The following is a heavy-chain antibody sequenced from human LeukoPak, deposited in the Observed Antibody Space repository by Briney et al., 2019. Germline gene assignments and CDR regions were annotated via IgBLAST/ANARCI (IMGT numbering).Heavy chain of an antibody. D-gene: IGHD1-26*01. CDR2: IYHSGST. V-gene: IGHV4-39*07. CDR3: ARGRGSFSFDY. Sequence: SETLSLTCTVSSGSISTSNYYWGWIRQPPGKGLEWIGSIYHSGSTYYNPSLKSRVTISVDTSKNQFSLKLSSVTAADTAVYYCARGRGSFSFDYWGQGTLVTVSS. J-gene: IGHJ4*02. CDR1: SGSISTSNYY.